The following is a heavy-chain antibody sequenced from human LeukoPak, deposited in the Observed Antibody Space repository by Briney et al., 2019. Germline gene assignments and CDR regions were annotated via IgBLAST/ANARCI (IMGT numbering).Heavy chain of an antibody. V-gene: IGHV3-11*03. CDR1: GFTFSDYD. J-gene: IGHJ5*02. Sequence: PGGSLRLSCAASGFTFSDYDMTWIRQAPGRGLEWISYINGSSSDTKYADSVKGRFTISRDNAKNPVYLQMNSLRAEDTAVYYCASRGTTYRTVDSCHPTWFDPWGQGTLVTVSS. CDR2: INGSSSDT. D-gene: IGHD2-15*01. CDR3: ASRGTTYRTVDSCHPTWFDP.